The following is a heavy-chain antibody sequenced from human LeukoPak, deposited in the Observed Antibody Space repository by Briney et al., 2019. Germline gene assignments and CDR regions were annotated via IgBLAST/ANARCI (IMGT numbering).Heavy chain of an antibody. CDR2: INAGNGNT. D-gene: IGHD3-10*01. CDR3: ARTLRITMVRGANWFDP. J-gene: IGHJ5*02. Sequence: ASVKVSCKASGYTFTSYAMHWVRQAPGQRLEWMGWINAGNGNTKYSQKFQGRVTITRDTSASTAYMELSSLRSEDTAVYYCARTLRITMVRGANWFDPWGQGTLVTVSS. CDR1: GYTFTSYA. V-gene: IGHV1-3*01.